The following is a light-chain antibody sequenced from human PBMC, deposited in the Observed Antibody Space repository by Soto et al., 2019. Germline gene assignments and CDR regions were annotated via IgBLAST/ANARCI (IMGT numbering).Light chain of an antibody. Sequence: QAVVTQPPSASGTPGQRVTVSCSGSSANIGSNPVNWYQQLPGTAPRLLIDSHNQRPSGVPDRFSGSRSGTSASLAISGLQSEDEADYYCAAWDDSLRGRVFGTGTQLTVL. CDR2: SHN. J-gene: IGLJ1*01. CDR1: SANIGSNP. CDR3: AAWDDSLRGRV. V-gene: IGLV1-44*01.